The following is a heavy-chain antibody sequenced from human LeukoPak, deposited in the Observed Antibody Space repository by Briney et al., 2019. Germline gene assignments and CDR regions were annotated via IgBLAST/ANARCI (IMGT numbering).Heavy chain of an antibody. Sequence: GRSLRLSCAASGFTFSSYAMHWVRQAPGKGLEWVAVISYDGSNKYYADSVKGRFTISRDNSKNTLYLQMNSLRAEDTAVYYCARDYYGSGSPCQGGYWGQGTLVTVSS. CDR2: ISYDGSNK. V-gene: IGHV3-30-3*01. J-gene: IGHJ4*02. CDR3: ARDYYGSGSPCQGGY. D-gene: IGHD3-10*01. CDR1: GFTFSSYA.